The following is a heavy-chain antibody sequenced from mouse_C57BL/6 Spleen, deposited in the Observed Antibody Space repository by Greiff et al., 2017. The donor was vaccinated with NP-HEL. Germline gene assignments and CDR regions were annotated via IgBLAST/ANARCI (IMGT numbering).Heavy chain of an antibody. D-gene: IGHD1-1*01. J-gene: IGHJ4*01. CDR2: IWTGGGT. Sequence: QVQLKESGPGLVAPSQSLSITCTASGFSLTSYAISWVRQPPGKGLEWLGVIWTGGGTNYNSALKSRLSTSKDNSKSQVFLKMNSLQTDDTARYYCARAYYYGSSYPMDDWGQGTSVTVSS. V-gene: IGHV2-9-1*01. CDR1: GFSLTSYA. CDR3: ARAYYYGSSYPMDD.